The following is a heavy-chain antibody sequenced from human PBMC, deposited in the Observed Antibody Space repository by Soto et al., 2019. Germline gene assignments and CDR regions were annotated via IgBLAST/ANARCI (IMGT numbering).Heavy chain of an antibody. J-gene: IGHJ5*02. CDR1: GFSLSTSGVG. CDR3: AHSPYRPYSSGLDNWFDP. Sequence: SGPTLVNPTQTLTLTCTFSGFSLSTSGVGVGWIRQPPGKALEWLALIYWDDDKRYSPSLKSRLTITKDTSKNQVVLTMTNMDPVDTATYYCAHSPYRPYSSGLDNWFDPWGHGTLVTVSS. CDR2: IYWDDDK. D-gene: IGHD6-19*01. V-gene: IGHV2-5*02.